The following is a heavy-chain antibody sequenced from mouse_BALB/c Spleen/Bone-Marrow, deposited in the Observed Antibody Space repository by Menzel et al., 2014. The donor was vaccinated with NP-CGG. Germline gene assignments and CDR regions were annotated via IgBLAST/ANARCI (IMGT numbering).Heavy chain of an antibody. CDR2: ISSGGSYT. CDR1: GFTFSSYA. J-gene: IGHJ4*01. CDR3: ARDHYGYYTMDY. Sequence: EVMLVESGGGLVKPGGSLKLSCAASGFTFSSYAMSWVRQSPEKRLEWVAEISSGGSYTYYPDTVTGRFTISRDNAENTLYLEMSSLRSEDTAMYYCARDHYGYYTMDYWGQGTSVTVSS. D-gene: IGHD1-2*01. V-gene: IGHV5-9-4*01.